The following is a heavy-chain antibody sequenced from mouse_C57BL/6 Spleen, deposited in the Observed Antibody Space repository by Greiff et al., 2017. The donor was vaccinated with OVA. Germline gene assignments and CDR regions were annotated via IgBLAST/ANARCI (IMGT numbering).Heavy chain of an antibody. V-gene: IGHV1-61*01. CDR3: ARNYGSSPYFDY. Sequence: VKLVESGAELVRPGSSVKLSCKASGYTFTSYWMDWVKQRPGQGLEWIGNIYPSDSETHYNQKFKDKATLTVDKSSSTAYMQLSSLTSEDSAVYYCARNYGSSPYFDYWGQGTTLTVSS. CDR1: GYTFTSYW. CDR2: IYPSDSET. J-gene: IGHJ2*01. D-gene: IGHD1-1*01.